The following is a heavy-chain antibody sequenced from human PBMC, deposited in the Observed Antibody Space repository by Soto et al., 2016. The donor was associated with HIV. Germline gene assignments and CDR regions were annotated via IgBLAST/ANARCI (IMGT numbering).Heavy chain of an antibody. CDR3: ARDRPGYSDRSGSSVGVGYFEN. CDR2: IYSGGNT. Sequence: EVQLLESGGGLIQPGESLRLSCAASGFTVSSSYMSWVRQTPGKGLEWVSVIYSGGNTYYANSVKGRFTISRDNSNNTLYLQMNSLRADDTAVYYCARDRPGYSDRSGSSVGVGYFENWGQGNLVTVSS. CDR1: GFTVSSSY. D-gene: IGHD3-22*01. V-gene: IGHV3-66*01. J-gene: IGHJ4*02.